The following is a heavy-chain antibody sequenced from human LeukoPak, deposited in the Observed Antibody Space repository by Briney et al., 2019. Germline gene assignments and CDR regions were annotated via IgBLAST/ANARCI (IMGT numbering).Heavy chain of an antibody. CDR2: ISGSGGST. V-gene: IGHV3-23*01. J-gene: IGHJ4*02. D-gene: IGHD3-3*01. CDR3: ARRGKYYDFWSDPGFDY. Sequence: GGSLRLSCAASGFTFSSYAMSWVRQAPGKGLEWVSAISGSGGSTYYADSVKGRFTISRDNGKNSLYLQMNSLRAEDTAVYYCARRGKYYDFWSDPGFDYWGQGTLVTVSS. CDR1: GFTFSSYA.